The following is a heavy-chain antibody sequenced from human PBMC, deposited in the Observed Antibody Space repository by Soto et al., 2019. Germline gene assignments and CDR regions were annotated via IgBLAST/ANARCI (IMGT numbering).Heavy chain of an antibody. J-gene: IGHJ6*02. CDR1: GYTFTGYY. V-gene: IGHV1-2*04. CDR3: ARDSSGWFGKNYYYYYGMDV. CDR2: INPNSGGT. Sequence: QVQLVQSGAEVKKPGASVKVSCKASGYTFTGYYMHWVRQAPGQGLEWMGWINPNSGGTNYAQKFQGWVTMTRDTSISTAYMELSRLRSDDTAVYYCARDSSGWFGKNYYYYYGMDVWGQGTTVTVSS. D-gene: IGHD6-19*01.